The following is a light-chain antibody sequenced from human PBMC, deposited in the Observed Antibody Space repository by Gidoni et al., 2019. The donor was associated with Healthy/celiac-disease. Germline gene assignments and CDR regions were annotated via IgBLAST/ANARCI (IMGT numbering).Light chain of an antibody. CDR2: DAS. V-gene: IGKV3-11*01. Sequence: EIVLTQSPATLSLSPGDRATLSCRASQSISNDLAWYQHKPGQAPRLLFYDASRRATGIPARFSGSGSETDFTLTISSLEPEDFAVYYCQQRNTWPRFGGGTKVE. CDR1: QSISND. CDR3: QQRNTWPR. J-gene: IGKJ4*01.